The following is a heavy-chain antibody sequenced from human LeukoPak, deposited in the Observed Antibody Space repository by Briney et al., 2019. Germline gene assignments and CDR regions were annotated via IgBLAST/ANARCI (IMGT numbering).Heavy chain of an antibody. V-gene: IGHV3-48*04. D-gene: IGHD4-23*01. Sequence: GGSLRLSCAASGFTFSSYSMNWVRQAPGKGLKWVSYTSSSSSTIYYADSVKGRFTISRDNAKNSLYLQMNSLRAEDTAVYYCARVSGNHGGYWGQGTLVTVSS. CDR3: ARVSGNHGGY. CDR1: GFTFSSYS. J-gene: IGHJ4*02. CDR2: TSSSSSTI.